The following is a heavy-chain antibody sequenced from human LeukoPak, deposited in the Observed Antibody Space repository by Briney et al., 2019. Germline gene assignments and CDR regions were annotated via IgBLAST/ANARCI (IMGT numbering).Heavy chain of an antibody. V-gene: IGHV1-69*13. J-gene: IGHJ4*02. CDR2: IIPIFGTA. Sequence: SVKVSCKASGGTFSSYAISWVRQAPGQGLEWMGGIIPIFGTANYAQKFQGRVTITADESTSTAYMELSSLRSEDTAVYYCARRRDYDSYPYFDYWGQGALVTVSS. CDR1: GGTFSSYA. D-gene: IGHD3-22*01. CDR3: ARRRDYDSYPYFDY.